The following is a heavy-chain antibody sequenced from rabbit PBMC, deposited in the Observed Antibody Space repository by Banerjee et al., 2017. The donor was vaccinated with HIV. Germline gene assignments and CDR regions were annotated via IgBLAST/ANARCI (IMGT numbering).Heavy chain of an antibody. V-gene: IGHV1S40*01. CDR2: IYAGSSGST. CDR1: GFSFSSSYW. J-gene: IGHJ4*01. Sequence: QSLEESGGDLVKPGASLTLTCTASGFSFSSSYWICWVRQAPGKGLEWIACIYAGSSGSTYYASWAKGRFTISKTSPTTVTLQMTSLTAADTATYFCTRYHGGSSVYTDFFDLWGPGTLVTVS. CDR3: TRYHGGSSVYTDFFDL. D-gene: IGHD8-1*01.